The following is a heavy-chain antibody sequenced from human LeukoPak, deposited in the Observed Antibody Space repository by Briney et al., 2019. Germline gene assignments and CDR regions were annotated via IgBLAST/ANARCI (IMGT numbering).Heavy chain of an antibody. D-gene: IGHD3-10*01. V-gene: IGHV3-48*01. Sequence: PGGSLRLSCAASGLTFSGYGMNWVRQAPGKGLECVSYISTTGATIYYADSVKGRFTISRDNAKNSLYLQMNSLRAEDTAVYYCARDSYMVRGVIITPPLDYWGQGTLVTVSS. J-gene: IGHJ4*02. CDR2: ISTTGATI. CDR3: ARDSYMVRGVIITPPLDY. CDR1: GLTFSGYG.